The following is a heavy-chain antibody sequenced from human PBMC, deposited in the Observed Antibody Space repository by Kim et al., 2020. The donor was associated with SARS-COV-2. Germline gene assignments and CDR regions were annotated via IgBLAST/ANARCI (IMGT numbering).Heavy chain of an antibody. J-gene: IGHJ4*02. Sequence: GGSLRLSCAASGFTFSSYAMSWVRQAPGKGLEWVSAISGSGGSTYYADSVKGRFTISRDNSKNTLYLQMNSLRAEDTAVYYCASSTYYDFWSGYTQSYYFDYWGQGTLVTVSS. CDR3: ASSTYYDFWSGYTQSYYFDY. CDR1: GFTFSSYA. CDR2: ISGSGGST. D-gene: IGHD3-3*01. V-gene: IGHV3-23*01.